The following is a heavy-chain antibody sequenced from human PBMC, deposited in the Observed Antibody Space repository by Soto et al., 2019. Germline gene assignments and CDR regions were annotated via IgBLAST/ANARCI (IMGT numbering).Heavy chain of an antibody. CDR3: ARSYDSSGYYCFDS. CDR1: GFTFGNYA. CDR2: MSYDGSNK. J-gene: IGHJ4*02. Sequence: QVQLVESGGGVVQPGRSLRLSCVASGFTFGNYAMHWVRQAPGKGLEWVVVMSYDGSNKYYADSVKGRFTISRDNSRSTLYLQMNSLRAEDSALYYCARSYDSSGYYCFDSWGQGTLVTVSS. V-gene: IGHV3-30-3*01. D-gene: IGHD3-22*01.